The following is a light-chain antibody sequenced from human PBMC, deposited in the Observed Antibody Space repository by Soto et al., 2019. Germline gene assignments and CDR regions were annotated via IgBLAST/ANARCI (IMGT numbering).Light chain of an antibody. CDR3: QQYNNWALVI. Sequence: EILMTQSPATLSVSTGERVTLSFSASQSVSSDLAWYQQKPGQAPRLLIXGASTRATGIPARFSGSGSGTEFTLTISSLQSEDFAVYYCQQYNNWALVIFGGGTKVDIK. J-gene: IGKJ4*01. V-gene: IGKV3-15*01. CDR1: QSVSSD. CDR2: GAS.